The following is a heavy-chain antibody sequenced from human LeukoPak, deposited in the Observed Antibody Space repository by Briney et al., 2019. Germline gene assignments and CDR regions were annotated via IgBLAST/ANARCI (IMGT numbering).Heavy chain of an antibody. CDR2: IYHSGST. D-gene: IGHD3-3*01. V-gene: IGHV4-38-2*01. CDR3: ARWDSGEWFHDAFDI. J-gene: IGHJ3*02. Sequence: SETLSLTCGVSGYSISSGYYWGWIRQPPGKGLEWIGSIYHSGSTYYNPSLKSRVTISVDTSKNQSPLKLRSVTAADTALYYCARWDSGEWFHDAFDIWGQGTRVTVSS. CDR1: GYSISSGYY.